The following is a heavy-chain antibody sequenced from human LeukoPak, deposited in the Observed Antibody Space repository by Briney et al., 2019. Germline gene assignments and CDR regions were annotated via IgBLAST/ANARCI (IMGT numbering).Heavy chain of an antibody. V-gene: IGHV3-48*04. CDR1: GFIFNTYS. CDR2: IGKSGRTI. D-gene: IGHD4-17*01. Sequence: QTGGSLRLSCEASGFIFNTYSMNWVRQAPGKGLEWISYIGKSGRTIYYADSVKGRFTISRDNAKNSLYLQMNSLRAEDTAVYYCARDYYYGDYLARDYWGQGTLVTVSS. CDR3: ARDYYYGDYLARDY. J-gene: IGHJ4*02.